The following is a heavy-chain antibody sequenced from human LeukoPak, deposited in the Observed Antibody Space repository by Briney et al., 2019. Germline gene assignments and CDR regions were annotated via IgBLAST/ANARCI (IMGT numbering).Heavy chain of an antibody. Sequence: GRSLRLSCVAYGFTFGSFGMHWVRQAPGKGLDWVAVIAYDGSDENYADSVKGRFTISRDNFKNTLYLQMNSLRAEDTAVYYCARDMLLGRPDYMDVWGKGTTATVSS. CDR2: IAYDGSDE. V-gene: IGHV3-30*04. CDR1: GFTFGSFG. CDR3: ARDMLLGRPDYMDV. J-gene: IGHJ6*03. D-gene: IGHD3-16*01.